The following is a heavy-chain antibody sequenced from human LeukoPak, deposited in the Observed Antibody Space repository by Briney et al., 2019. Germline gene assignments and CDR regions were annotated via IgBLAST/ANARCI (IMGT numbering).Heavy chain of an antibody. V-gene: IGHV3-33*06. Sequence: GGSLRLSCAASGFTFSSYGMHWVRQAPGKGLEWVAVIWYDGSNKYYADSVKGRFTISRDNSKNTLYLQMNSLRDEDTAVYYCAKDRAVAGTTAGFDYWGQGTLVTVSS. J-gene: IGHJ4*02. CDR2: IWYDGSNK. D-gene: IGHD6-19*01. CDR3: AKDRAVAGTTAGFDY. CDR1: GFTFSSYG.